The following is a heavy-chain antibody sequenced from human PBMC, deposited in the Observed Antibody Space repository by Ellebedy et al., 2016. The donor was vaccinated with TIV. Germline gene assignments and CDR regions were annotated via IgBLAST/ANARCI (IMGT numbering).Heavy chain of an antibody. CDR1: GFTFSTSW. D-gene: IGHD1-1*01. CDR3: TKDGSGTMNF. CDR2: MNGDGNER. J-gene: IGHJ4*02. Sequence: GESLKISCAVSGFTFSTSWMSWVRQAPGQGLEWVANMNGDGNERYSVDSVEGRFTISRDNTRNSLYLQMNSLRADDTAVYYCTKDGSGTMNFWGQGTLVTVSS. V-gene: IGHV3-7*01.